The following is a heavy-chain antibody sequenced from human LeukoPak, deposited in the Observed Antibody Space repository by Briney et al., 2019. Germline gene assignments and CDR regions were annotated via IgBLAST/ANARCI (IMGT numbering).Heavy chain of an antibody. V-gene: IGHV4-59*01. CDR1: GGSISSYY. J-gene: IGHJ2*01. D-gene: IGHD2-15*01. Sequence: SETLSLTCIVSGGSISSYYWSWLRQLPGKGLEWIGYIYYSGSTNYNPSLKSRVTISVDTSKNQFSLKLSSVTAAATAVYYCARGPWFGGSPNWYFDLWGRGTLVTVSS. CDR3: ARGPWFGGSPNWYFDL. CDR2: IYYSGST.